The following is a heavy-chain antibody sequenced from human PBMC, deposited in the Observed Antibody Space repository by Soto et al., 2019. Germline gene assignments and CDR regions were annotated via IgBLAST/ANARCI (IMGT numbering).Heavy chain of an antibody. CDR3: ARSFADTGGYCADGVCYILDF. CDR2: IWHDGSKK. CDR1: GFTFSDYV. V-gene: IGHV3-33*01. Sequence: QVQLVESGGGVVQPGRSVRLSCAASGFTFSDYVIHWVRQAPGRGLEWVALIWHDGSKKYYGDSVQGRFTISRDNSKNTLYLQMDNLRGEDTATYNCARSFADTGGYCADGVCYILDFWGQGTLVTVSS. D-gene: IGHD2-8*01. J-gene: IGHJ4*02.